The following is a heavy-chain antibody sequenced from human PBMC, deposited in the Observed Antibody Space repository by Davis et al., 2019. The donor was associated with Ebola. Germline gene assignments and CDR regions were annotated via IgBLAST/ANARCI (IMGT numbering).Heavy chain of an antibody. Sequence: HTGGSLRLSCAASGFTFSSYWMHCVRQAPGKGLVWVSRINSDGSSTSYADSVKGRFTISRDNAKNSLYLQMNSLRAEDTALYYCVKNTAMVFWYYGMDVWGQGTTVTVSS. V-gene: IGHV3-74*01. D-gene: IGHD5-18*01. CDR2: INSDGSST. CDR1: GFTFSSYW. J-gene: IGHJ6*02. CDR3: VKNTAMVFWYYGMDV.